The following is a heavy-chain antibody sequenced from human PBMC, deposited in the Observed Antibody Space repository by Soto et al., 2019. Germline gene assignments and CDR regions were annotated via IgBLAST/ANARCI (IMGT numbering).Heavy chain of an antibody. J-gene: IGHJ6*02. D-gene: IGHD6-6*01. V-gene: IGHV1-69*13. CDR1: GGTFSSYA. CDR3: ARDPGRIAVRPWGHLGMDV. Sequence: SVKVSCKASGGTFSSYAISWVRQAPGQGLEWMGGIIPIFGTANYAQKFQGRVTITADESTSTAYMELSSLRSEDTAVYYCARDPGRIAVRPWGHLGMDVWCQGTTVTMSS. CDR2: IIPIFGTA.